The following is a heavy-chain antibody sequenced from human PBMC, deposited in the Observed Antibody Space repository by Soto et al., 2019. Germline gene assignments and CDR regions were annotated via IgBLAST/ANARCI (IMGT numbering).Heavy chain of an antibody. Sequence: QSQTLSLTCAISGDSVSSNSAAWNWIRQSPSRGLEWLGRTYYRSKWYNDYAVSVKSRITINPDTSKNQFSLQLNSVTPEDTAVYYCARDRYYYDSSGYNWFDPWGQGTLVTVSS. D-gene: IGHD3-22*01. V-gene: IGHV6-1*01. CDR2: TYYRSKWYN. CDR3: ARDRYYYDSSGYNWFDP. CDR1: GDSVSSNSAA. J-gene: IGHJ5*02.